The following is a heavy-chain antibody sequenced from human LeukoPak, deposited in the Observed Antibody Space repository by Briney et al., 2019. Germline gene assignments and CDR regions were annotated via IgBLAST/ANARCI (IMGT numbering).Heavy chain of an antibody. J-gene: IGHJ6*01. V-gene: IGHV4-34*01. CDR1: GGPFRCYY. D-gene: IGHD3-10*01. CDR2: VNQSGST. Sequence: PSETLSLTCGVYGGPFRCYYWSGIRQPPGKGVEGVGEVNQSGSTYYNPPLKSRVTLSVDTSKNQLSLKLSSVTAADTAVYYCARVRRYRVVRGGRPNYYYGLDVWREGTTLSLSS. CDR3: ARVRRYRVVRGGRPNYYYGLDV.